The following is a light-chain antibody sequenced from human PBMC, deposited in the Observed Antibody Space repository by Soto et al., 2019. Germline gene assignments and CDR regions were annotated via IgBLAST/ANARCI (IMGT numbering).Light chain of an antibody. J-gene: IGKJ4*01. CDR3: QQRYSWPPLS. CDR2: DAS. Sequence: EIVLTQSPATLSLSPGERATLSCRASQSVNTYLAWYQQKPGQAPRLLIYDASNRATDIPARFSGSGSGTAFTLTISSLEPEDFAVYYCQQRYSWPPLSFGGGTKVEIK. V-gene: IGKV3-11*01. CDR1: QSVNTY.